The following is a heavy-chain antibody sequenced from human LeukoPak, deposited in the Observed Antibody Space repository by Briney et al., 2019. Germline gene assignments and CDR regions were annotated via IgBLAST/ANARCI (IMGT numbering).Heavy chain of an antibody. Sequence: GASVKVSCKASGYTFSGQYMHWIRQAPGRGLEYMGWINPNSGGTNFAQNFQGRVTMTSDTSISTAYMELSSLRSEDTAVYYCAREWLRVTTGTTGDFDHWGQGTLVTVSS. CDR3: AREWLRVTTGTTGDFDH. CDR2: INPNSGGT. D-gene: IGHD1-1*01. CDR1: GYTFSGQY. V-gene: IGHV1-2*02. J-gene: IGHJ4*02.